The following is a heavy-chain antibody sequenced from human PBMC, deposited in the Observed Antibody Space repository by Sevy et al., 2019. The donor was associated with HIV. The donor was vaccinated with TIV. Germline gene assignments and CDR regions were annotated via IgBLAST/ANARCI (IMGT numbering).Heavy chain of an antibody. J-gene: IGHJ3*02. Sequence: GGSLRLSCAASGFTVSTNYMNWVRQAPGKGLEWVSLIYSSGSTFYAGSVKGRFTITRDNSENTVYLQMNSLRAEDTAVYYCARNLRFGIDAFDIWGQGTMVTVSS. CDR3: ARNLRFGIDAFDI. CDR2: IYSSGST. D-gene: IGHD3-16*01. CDR1: GFTVSTNY. V-gene: IGHV3-53*01.